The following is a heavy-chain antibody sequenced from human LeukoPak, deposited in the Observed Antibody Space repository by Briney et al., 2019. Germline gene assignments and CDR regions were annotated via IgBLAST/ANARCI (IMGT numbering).Heavy chain of an antibody. V-gene: IGHV4-38-2*02. D-gene: IGHD4-17*01. CDR2: MHHSGSA. CDR3: AREVDYGDRVFDN. J-gene: IGHJ4*02. CDR1: GYSISSGYY. Sequence: SETLSLTCTVSGYSISSGYYWGWIRQPPGKGLEWIGFMHHSGSANSNPSLKSRVTISMDTSKNQFSLKMSSVTAADTAVYFCAREVDYGDRVFDNWGQGTLVTVSS.